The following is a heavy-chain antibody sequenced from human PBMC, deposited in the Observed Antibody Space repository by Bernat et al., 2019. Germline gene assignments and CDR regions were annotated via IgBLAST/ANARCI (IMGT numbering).Heavy chain of an antibody. Sequence: QVQLVESGGGVVQPVRSLRLSCAASGFTFSSYAMHWVRQAPGKGLEWVAVISYDGSNKYYADSVKGRFTISRDNSKNTLYLQMNSLRAEDTAVYYCARDPSDIYDSSGYYAFDIWGQGTMVTVSS. J-gene: IGHJ3*02. CDR3: ARDPSDIYDSSGYYAFDI. D-gene: IGHD3-22*01. CDR2: ISYDGSNK. CDR1: GFTFSSYA. V-gene: IGHV3-30-3*01.